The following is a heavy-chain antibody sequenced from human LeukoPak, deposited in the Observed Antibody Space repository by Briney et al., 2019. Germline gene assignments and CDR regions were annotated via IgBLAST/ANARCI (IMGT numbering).Heavy chain of an antibody. CDR2: ISDDGMNA. D-gene: IGHD6-19*01. V-gene: IGHV3-23*01. J-gene: IGHJ5*02. CDR1: GLHFSGTA. Sequence: GGSLRLSCAASGLHFSGTAMGWVRQAPGKGLEWVSAISDDGMNAYYADSVKGRFTISRDNSKKTVSLEMSSLTAADTGVYYCAKDGAQYSSGPECDPRGQGALVTVSP. CDR3: AKDGAQYSSGPECDP.